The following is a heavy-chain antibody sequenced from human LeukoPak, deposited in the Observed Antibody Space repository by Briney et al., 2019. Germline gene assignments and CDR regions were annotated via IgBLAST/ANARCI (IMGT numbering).Heavy chain of an antibody. CDR1: GGSISSGGYS. D-gene: IGHD4-11*01. V-gene: IGHV4-34*01. Sequence: PSETLSLTCAVSGGSISSGGYSWSWIRQPPGKGLEWIGEINHSGSTNYNPSLKSRVTISVDTSKNQFSLKLSSVTAADTAVYYCARDCYSNPPYYYYGMDVWGQGTTVTVSS. CDR2: INHSGST. CDR3: ARDCYSNPPYYYYGMDV. J-gene: IGHJ6*02.